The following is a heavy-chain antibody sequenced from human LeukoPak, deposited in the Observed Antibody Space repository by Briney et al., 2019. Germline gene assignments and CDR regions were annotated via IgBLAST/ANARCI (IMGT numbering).Heavy chain of an antibody. V-gene: IGHV3-74*01. CDR1: GFTFSSYW. CDR3: ARDIAVSGNYFDY. Sequence: GGSLRLSCAVSGFTFSSYWMHWVRQAPGKGLVWVSRINSDMSSTNYADSVKGRFTISRDNAKNTLYLQMNSLRAEDTAVYYCARDIAVSGNYFDYWGQGTLVTVSS. CDR2: INSDMSST. J-gene: IGHJ4*02. D-gene: IGHD6-19*01.